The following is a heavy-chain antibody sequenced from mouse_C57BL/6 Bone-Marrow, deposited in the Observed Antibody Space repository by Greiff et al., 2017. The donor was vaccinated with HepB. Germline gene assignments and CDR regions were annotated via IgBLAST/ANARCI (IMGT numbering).Heavy chain of an antibody. CDR1: GFTFSDYG. V-gene: IGHV5-17*01. CDR2: ISSGSSTI. CDR3: ARKTYYSNYVLAWFAY. Sequence: EVHLVESGGGLVKPGGSLKLSCAASGFTFSDYGMHWVRQAPEKGLEWVAYISSGSSTIYYADTVKGRFTISRDNAKNTLFLQMTSLRSEDTAMYYCARKTYYSNYVLAWFAYWGQGTLVTVSA. J-gene: IGHJ3*01. D-gene: IGHD2-5*01.